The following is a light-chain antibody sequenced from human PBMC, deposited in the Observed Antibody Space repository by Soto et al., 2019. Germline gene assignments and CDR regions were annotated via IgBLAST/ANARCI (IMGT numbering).Light chain of an antibody. CDR2: RNN. J-gene: IGLJ3*02. Sequence: QSVLTQPPSASATPGQRVTISCSGGSSNVGSNFVFWYQHFPGTAPKLLIYRNNQRPSGVPDRFSGSKAGTSVSLGISGLRSEDEGIYYCAAWDDSLGGPVFGGGTKVTVL. CDR3: AAWDDSLGGPV. CDR1: SSNVGSNF. V-gene: IGLV1-47*01.